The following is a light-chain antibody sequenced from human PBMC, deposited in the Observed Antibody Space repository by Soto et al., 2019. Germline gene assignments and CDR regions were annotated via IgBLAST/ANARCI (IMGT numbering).Light chain of an antibody. CDR1: QAIDSW. CDR3: QQTLSFPPT. CDR2: TGS. Sequence: DIQMTQSPSSVSASVGDRVTITCRASQAIDSWLAWYQQKQGEAPKLLIFTGSLLHSGVPTRFSGGGSGTDFPLTISSLQPEDFATYYCQQTLSFPPTFGQGTKV. J-gene: IGKJ1*01. V-gene: IGKV1-12*01.